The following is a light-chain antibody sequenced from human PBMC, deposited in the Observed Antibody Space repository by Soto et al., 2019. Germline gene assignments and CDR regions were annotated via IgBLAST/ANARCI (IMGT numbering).Light chain of an antibody. CDR2: SAS. CDR1: QSISTY. Sequence: DIQMTQSPSSLSASAGDRVTITCRASQSISTYLNWYQQKPGKAPELLIYSASSLQSGVPSRFSGSGSGTDFTLTISSLQPEDSATYFCQQSYNTPRTFCPGTKVEIK. J-gene: IGKJ1*01. V-gene: IGKV1-39*01. CDR3: QQSYNTPRT.